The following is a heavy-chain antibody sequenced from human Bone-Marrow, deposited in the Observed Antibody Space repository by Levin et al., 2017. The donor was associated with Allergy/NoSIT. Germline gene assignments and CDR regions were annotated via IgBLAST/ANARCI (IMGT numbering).Heavy chain of an antibody. Sequence: AGGSLRLSCVASGFSFSNYAMSWVRQAAGKGLEWVSGISGSGGVTFYADSVKGRFTISRDSSKNTLYLQMRGLTVDDAAVYYCARNDYYGSGSPDPQHYYGMDVWGQGTTVTVSS. D-gene: IGHD3-10*01. CDR3: ARNDYYGSGSPDPQHYYGMDV. V-gene: IGHV3-23*01. CDR1: GFSFSNYA. J-gene: IGHJ6*02. CDR2: ISGSGGVT.